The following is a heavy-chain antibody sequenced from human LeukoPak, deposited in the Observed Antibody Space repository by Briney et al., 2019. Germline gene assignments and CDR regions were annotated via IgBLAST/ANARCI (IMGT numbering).Heavy chain of an antibody. D-gene: IGHD6-19*01. J-gene: IGHJ4*02. Sequence: PSETLSLTCAVSGGSISSSNWWSWVRQPPGKGLEWIGEIYHSGSANYNPSLKSRVTISVDKSKNQFSLKLSSVTAADTAVYYCARATWRPVRAVAGTPFDYWGQGTLVTVSS. CDR3: ARATWRPVRAVAGTPFDY. CDR2: IYHSGSA. CDR1: GGSISSSNW. V-gene: IGHV4-4*02.